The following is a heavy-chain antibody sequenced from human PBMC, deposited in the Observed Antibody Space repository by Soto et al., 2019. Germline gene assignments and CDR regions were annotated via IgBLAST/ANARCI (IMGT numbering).Heavy chain of an antibody. V-gene: IGHV5-51*01. CDR1: GYSFTSYW. CDR2: IYPGDSDT. Sequence: GESLKISCKGSGYSFTSYWIGWVRPMPGKGLEWMGIIYPGDSDTRYSPSFQGQVTISADKSISTAYLQWSSLKASDTAMYYCARLISHCSSTSCYADYYYYMDVWGKGTTVTVSS. CDR3: ARLISHCSSTSCYADYYYYMDV. D-gene: IGHD2-2*01. J-gene: IGHJ6*03.